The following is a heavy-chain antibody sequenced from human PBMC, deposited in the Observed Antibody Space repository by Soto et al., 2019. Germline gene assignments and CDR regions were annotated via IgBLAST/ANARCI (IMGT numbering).Heavy chain of an antibody. Sequence: QINLIESGPTLVKPTQTLTLTCTFSGFSLSTSGAAVGWVRQPPGRALEWLALIYWVGDKRYNASLGNKLTITKDTSMNHVVLTLTNVDPADTATYYCAHRATMTIFGLIIDNGIWFDPWGQGTRVIVSS. CDR3: AHRATMTIFGLIIDNGIWFDP. D-gene: IGHD3-3*01. CDR1: GFSLSTSGAA. J-gene: IGHJ5*02. V-gene: IGHV2-5*02. CDR2: IYWVGDK.